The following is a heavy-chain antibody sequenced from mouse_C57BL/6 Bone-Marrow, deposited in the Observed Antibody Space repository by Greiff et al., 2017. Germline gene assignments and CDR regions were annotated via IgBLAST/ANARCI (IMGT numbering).Heavy chain of an antibody. CDR2: ISYDGSN. D-gene: IGHD1-1*01. CDR1: GYSITSGYY. V-gene: IGHV3-6*01. CDR3: ARDGDYYGSSLWYFDY. J-gene: IGHJ2*01. Sequence: EVKLMESGPGLVKPSQSLSLTCSVTGYSITSGYYWNWIRQFPGNKLEWMGYISYDGSNNYNPSLKNRISITRDTSKNQFFLKLNSVTTEDTATYSCARDGDYYGSSLWYFDYWGQGTTLTVSS.